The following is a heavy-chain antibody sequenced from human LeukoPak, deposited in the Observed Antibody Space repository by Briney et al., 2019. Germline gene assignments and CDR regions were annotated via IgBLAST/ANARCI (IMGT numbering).Heavy chain of an antibody. CDR2: INHSGST. V-gene: IGHV4-34*01. CDR3: ARWPLLGWSVDAFNI. CDR1: GGSFSGYY. D-gene: IGHD1-26*01. J-gene: IGHJ3*02. Sequence: SETLSLTCAVYGGSFSGYYWSWIRQPPGKGLEWIGEINHSGSTNYNPSLKSRVTISVDTSKNQFSLKLSSVTAADTAVYYCARWPLLGWSVDAFNIWGQGTMVTVSS.